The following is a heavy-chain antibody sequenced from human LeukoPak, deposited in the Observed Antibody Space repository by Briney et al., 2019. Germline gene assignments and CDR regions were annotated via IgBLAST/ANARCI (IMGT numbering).Heavy chain of an antibody. Sequence: GGSLRLSCAASGFTVGNNHMNWVRQAPGKGLEWVSLTYSGGNTQYADSVKGRFIIFRDSSKNTLYLQMNSLRAEDTAVYYCARDENYDFWSAPTPMDVWGKGTTVTVSS. CDR3: ARDENYDFWSAPTPMDV. D-gene: IGHD3-3*01. CDR1: GFTVGNNH. V-gene: IGHV3-66*01. J-gene: IGHJ6*03. CDR2: TYSGGNT.